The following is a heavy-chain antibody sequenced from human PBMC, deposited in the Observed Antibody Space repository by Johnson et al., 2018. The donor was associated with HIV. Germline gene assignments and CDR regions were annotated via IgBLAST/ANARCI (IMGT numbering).Heavy chain of an antibody. D-gene: IGHD3-16*01. CDR1: GFTVSSIY. V-gene: IGHV3-66*01. J-gene: IGHJ3*02. Sequence: VQLVESGGGLVQPGRSLKLSCAASGFTVSSIYMSWVRQAPGKGLEWVSIIYSGGSTYYADSVKGRFTISRDNSKKTLFLQMNSLRAGDTAVYYCARRGGPGGRGAFDIWGQGTMVTVSS. CDR2: IYSGGST. CDR3: ARRGGPGGRGAFDI.